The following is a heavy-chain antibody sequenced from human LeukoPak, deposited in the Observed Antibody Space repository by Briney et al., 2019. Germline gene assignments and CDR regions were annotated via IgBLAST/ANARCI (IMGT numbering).Heavy chain of an antibody. CDR1: GFTFSSYE. CDR3: AKNGDRGAFCSGGTCYPYYYYYMDV. D-gene: IGHD2-15*01. Sequence: GGSLRLSCAASGFTFSSYEMNWVRQAPGKGLEWVSYISSSGSTIYYADSVKGRFTISRDNAKNSLYLQMNSLRAEDTAVYYCAKNGDRGAFCSGGTCYPYYYYYMDVWGKGTTVTISS. V-gene: IGHV3-48*03. CDR2: ISSSGSTI. J-gene: IGHJ6*03.